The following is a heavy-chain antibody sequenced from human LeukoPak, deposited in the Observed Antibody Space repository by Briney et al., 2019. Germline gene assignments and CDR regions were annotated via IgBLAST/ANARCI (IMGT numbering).Heavy chain of an antibody. V-gene: IGHV3-9*01. D-gene: IGHD3-3*01. J-gene: IGHJ4*02. Sequence: GGSLRLSCAASGFTFDDYAMHWVRQAPGKGLEWVSGISWNSGSIGYADSVKGRFTISRDNAKNSLYLQMNSLRAEDTAVYYCARGTLSGTLFDFDYWGQGTLVTVSS. CDR3: ARGTLSGTLFDFDY. CDR1: GFTFDDYA. CDR2: ISWNSGSI.